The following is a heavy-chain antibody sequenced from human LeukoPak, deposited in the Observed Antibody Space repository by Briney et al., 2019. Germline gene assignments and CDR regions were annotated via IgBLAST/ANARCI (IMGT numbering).Heavy chain of an antibody. D-gene: IGHD3-3*01. V-gene: IGHV3-23*01. CDR1: GFTFSSYA. CDR3: AKDGGYDFWSGYSSH. J-gene: IGHJ4*02. Sequence: GGSLRLSCAATGFTFSSYAMSWVRQAPGKGLEWVSAISGSGGSTYYADSVKGRFTISRDNSKNTLYLQMNSLRAEDTAVYYCAKDGGYDFWSGYSSHWGQGTLVTVSS. CDR2: ISGSGGST.